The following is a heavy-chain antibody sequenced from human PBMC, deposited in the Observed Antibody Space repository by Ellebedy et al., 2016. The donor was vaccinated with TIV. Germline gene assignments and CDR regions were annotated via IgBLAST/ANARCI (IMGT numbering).Heavy chain of an antibody. V-gene: IGHV1-2*04. Sequence: ASVKVSCXASGYTFTGYYMHWVRQAPGQGLEWMGWINPNSGGTNYAQKFQGWVTMTRDTSISTAYMELSRLRSDDTAVYYCATEGRGDSYGYDPWGQGTLVTVSS. J-gene: IGHJ5*02. CDR2: INPNSGGT. D-gene: IGHD5-18*01. CDR3: ATEGRGDSYGYDP. CDR1: GYTFTGYY.